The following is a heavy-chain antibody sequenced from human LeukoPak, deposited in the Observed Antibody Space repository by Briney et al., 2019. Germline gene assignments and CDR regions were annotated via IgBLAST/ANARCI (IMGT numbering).Heavy chain of an antibody. J-gene: IGHJ6*03. V-gene: IGHV4-4*07. CDR2: IYSSGIT. D-gene: IGHD2/OR15-2a*01. Sequence: KPLETLSLTCTVSGGSISNHYWTWVRQPAGKGLEWLGRIYSSGITDYHPSLKSRVTMSVDSSKTQFSLTLTSMTAADTAIYYRARLRSDGFLYYYMDVWGRGTTVAVSS. CDR3: ARLRSDGFLYYYMDV. CDR1: GGSISNHY.